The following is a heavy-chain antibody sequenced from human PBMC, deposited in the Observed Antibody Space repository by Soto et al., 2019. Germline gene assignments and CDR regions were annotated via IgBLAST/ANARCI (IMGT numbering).Heavy chain of an antibody. Sequence: ASVKVSCKASGYTFTSYDINWVRQATGQGLEWMGWMNPNSGNTGYAQKIQGRVTMTRNTSISTAYMELSSLRSEDTAVYYCAREGGEGIIGPLINYYYYYMDVWGKGTTVTVSS. V-gene: IGHV1-8*01. D-gene: IGHD1-20*01. CDR1: GYTFTSYD. J-gene: IGHJ6*03. CDR2: MNPNSGNT. CDR3: AREGGEGIIGPLINYYYYYMDV.